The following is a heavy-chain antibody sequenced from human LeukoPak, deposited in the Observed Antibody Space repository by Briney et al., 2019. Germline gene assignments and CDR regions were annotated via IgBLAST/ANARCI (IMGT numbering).Heavy chain of an antibody. CDR3: ARDRLGVLPSVFDY. V-gene: IGHV3-48*03. D-gene: IGHD1-1*01. CDR2: ISSSGTTM. J-gene: IGHJ4*02. Sequence: GGSLRLSCAASGFTFSSYEMNWVRQAPGKGLEWVSYISSSGTTMYHADSVKGRFTISRDNAKNSLYLQMNSLRAEDTAVYYCARDRLGVLPSVFDYWGQGTLVTVSS. CDR1: GFTFSSYE.